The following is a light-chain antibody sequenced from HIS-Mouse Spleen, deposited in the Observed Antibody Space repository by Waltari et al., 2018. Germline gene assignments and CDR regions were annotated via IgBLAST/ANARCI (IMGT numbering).Light chain of an antibody. CDR2: GKN. J-gene: IGLJ3*02. CDR1: SPISDD. Sequence: SSELPQDPAVSVSLGQTVRITCQGDSPISDDASWFHHKPGQAPGLLIYGKNNRPSGIPDRFSGSSSRNTASLTITGAQAEDEADYYCNSRDSSGNHLVFGGGTKLTVL. V-gene: IGLV3-19*01. CDR3: NSRDSSGNHLV.